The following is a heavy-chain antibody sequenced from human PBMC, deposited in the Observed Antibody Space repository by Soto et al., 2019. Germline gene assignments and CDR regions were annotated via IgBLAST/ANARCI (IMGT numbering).Heavy chain of an antibody. CDR1: GGSFSTYY. D-gene: IGHD3-9*01. J-gene: IGHJ3*02. V-gene: IGHV4-34*01. CDR2: INHSGSN. CDR3: ARGGSNDWQVAFDI. Sequence: QLQQWGAGLLKPSETLSLTCVVSGGSFSTYYYNCIRQSPGKGLEWIGEINHSGSNNYSPSLKSRVTMSLDTSKNQFSLKLTSVTAADTAVYYCARGGSNDWQVAFDIWGQGTMVTVS.